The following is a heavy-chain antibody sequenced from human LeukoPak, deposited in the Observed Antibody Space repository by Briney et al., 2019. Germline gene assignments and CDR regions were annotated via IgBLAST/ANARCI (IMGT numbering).Heavy chain of an antibody. J-gene: IGHJ4*02. CDR2: LYYSGST. Sequence: SETLSLTCTVSGGSISSYYWTWIRQPPGKGLEWIGSLYYSGSTNYNPSLKSRVTISVDTSKNQFSLKLSSVTAADTAVYYCARASYSYDISGWVPFDYWGQGTLVTVSS. V-gene: IGHV4-59*08. CDR1: GGSISSYY. CDR3: ARASYSYDISGWVPFDY. D-gene: IGHD3-22*01.